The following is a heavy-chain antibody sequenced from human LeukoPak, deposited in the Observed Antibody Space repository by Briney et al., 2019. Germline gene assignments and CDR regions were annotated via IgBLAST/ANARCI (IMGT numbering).Heavy chain of an antibody. V-gene: IGHV4-39*02. J-gene: IGHJ3*02. Sequence: SETLSLTCTVSGGSISSSSYYGGWIRQPPGKGLEWIGSIYYSGSTYYNPSLKSLVTISLDTFTLHFSLKLSSVTAADTAVYYCARYTPGQWLVDVAFDIWGQGPMVTVSS. CDR2: IYYSGST. CDR1: GGSISSSSYY. CDR3: ARYTPGQWLVDVAFDI. D-gene: IGHD6-19*01.